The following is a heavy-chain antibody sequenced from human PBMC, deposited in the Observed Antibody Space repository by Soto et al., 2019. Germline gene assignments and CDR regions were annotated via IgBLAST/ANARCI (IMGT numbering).Heavy chain of an antibody. Sequence: GGSLSLSCAASGFTFSSDSMNWVCMAQGKGLEWVSSISSSSSYIYYADSVKGRFTISRDNAKNSLYLQMNSLRAEDTAVYYCARVRLPMVRGFYYGMDVWGQGTTVTVSS. CDR2: ISSSSSYI. CDR1: GFTFSSDS. CDR3: ARVRLPMVRGFYYGMDV. J-gene: IGHJ6*02. D-gene: IGHD3-10*01. V-gene: IGHV3-21*01.